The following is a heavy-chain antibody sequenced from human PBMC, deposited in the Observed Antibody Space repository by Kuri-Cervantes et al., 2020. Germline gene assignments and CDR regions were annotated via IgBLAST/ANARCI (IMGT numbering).Heavy chain of an antibody. D-gene: IGHD6-13*01. CDR2: IYYSGST. CDR3: ARLSAAAGTLGWFDP. J-gene: IGHJ5*02. CDR1: GGFISSSSYY. Sequence: SETLSLTCTVSGGFISSSSYYWGWIRQSPGKGLEWIGSIYYSGSTYYNPSLKSRVTISVDTSKNQFSPKLSSVTAADTAVYYCARLSAAAGTLGWFDPWGQGTLVTVSS. V-gene: IGHV4-39*01.